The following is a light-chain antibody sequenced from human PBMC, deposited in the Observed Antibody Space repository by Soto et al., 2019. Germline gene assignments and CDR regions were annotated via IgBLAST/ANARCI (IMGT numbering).Light chain of an antibody. CDR1: SSDVGAYDY. Sequence: QSVLTQPASVSGSPGRSITISCTGTSSDVGAYDYVSWYQQHPDKAPKLMIYDVSKRPSGVPDRFSGSKSGNTASLTISGLQAEDEADYYCCSYAGSYVFGTGTKVTVL. CDR3: CSYAGSYV. CDR2: DVS. J-gene: IGLJ1*01. V-gene: IGLV2-11*01.